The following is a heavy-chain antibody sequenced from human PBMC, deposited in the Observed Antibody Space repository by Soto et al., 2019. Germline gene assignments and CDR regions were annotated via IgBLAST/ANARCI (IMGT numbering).Heavy chain of an antibody. J-gene: IGHJ6*02. V-gene: IGHV3-64D*06. CDR2: ISSNGGST. D-gene: IGHD6-13*01. CDR3: VKWGSSSWYGHYYYGMDV. Sequence: QTGGSLRLSCSASGFTFSSYAMHWVRQAPGKGLEYVSAISSNGGSTYYADSVKGRFTISRDNSKNTLYLQMSSLRAEDTAVYYCVKWGSSSWYGHYYYGMDVWGQGTTVTVSS. CDR1: GFTFSSYA.